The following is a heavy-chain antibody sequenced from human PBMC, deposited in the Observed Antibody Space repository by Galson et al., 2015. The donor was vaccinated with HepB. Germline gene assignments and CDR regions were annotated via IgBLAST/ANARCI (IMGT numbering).Heavy chain of an antibody. CDR2: ISYDGNNK. CDR3: TRDRVGGSSGIGLFGDYYYGMDV. D-gene: IGHD3-10*01. J-gene: IGHJ6*02. CDR1: GFTFTSYS. Sequence: SLRLSCAASGFTFTSYSMHWVRQAPGKGLEWVAVISYDGNNKDYADSVRGRFTISRDNSKNTLYLQMDSLRAEDTAVYYCTRDRVGGSSGIGLFGDYYYGMDVWGQGTTVTVSS. V-gene: IGHV3-30*04.